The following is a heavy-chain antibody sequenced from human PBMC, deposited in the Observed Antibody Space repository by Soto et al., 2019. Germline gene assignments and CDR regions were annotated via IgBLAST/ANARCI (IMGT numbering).Heavy chain of an antibody. CDR1: GYTFTIYY. CDR3: ARDYSGSYSVPDAFDI. CDR2: INPSGGST. Sequence: ASVKVSCKASGYTFTIYYMHWVLQAPGQGLEWMGIINPSGGSTSYAQKFQGRVTMTRDTSTSTVYMELSSLRSEDTAVYYCARDYSGSYSVPDAFDIWGQGTMVTVSS. J-gene: IGHJ3*02. V-gene: IGHV1-46*01. D-gene: IGHD1-26*01.